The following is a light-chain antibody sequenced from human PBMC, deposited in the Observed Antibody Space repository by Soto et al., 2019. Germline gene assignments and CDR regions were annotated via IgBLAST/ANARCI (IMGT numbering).Light chain of an antibody. CDR1: HSVSSSY. CDR2: GAS. V-gene: IGKV3-20*01. CDR3: QQCGSSPLT. J-gene: IGKJ4*01. Sequence: EFVLTQSPGTLSFSPGETATLSCRASHSVSSSYLAWYQQKPGQAPRLLIYGASSRATGVPDRFSGSGSGTDFTLTISRLEPEDFAVYFCQQCGSSPLTFGGGTKVDIK.